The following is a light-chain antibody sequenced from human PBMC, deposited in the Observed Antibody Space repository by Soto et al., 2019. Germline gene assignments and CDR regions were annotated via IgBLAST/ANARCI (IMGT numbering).Light chain of an antibody. CDR3: QQYDSSPLT. Sequence: PGERATLSCGASQSVSSNSLAWYQQKPGLAPRALIYETSTRATGVPDRFSGSGSGTDFTLTISGLEPEDFAVYCCQQYDSSPLTFGGGTKVEI. CDR2: ETS. CDR1: QSVSSNS. V-gene: IGKV3D-20*01. J-gene: IGKJ4*01.